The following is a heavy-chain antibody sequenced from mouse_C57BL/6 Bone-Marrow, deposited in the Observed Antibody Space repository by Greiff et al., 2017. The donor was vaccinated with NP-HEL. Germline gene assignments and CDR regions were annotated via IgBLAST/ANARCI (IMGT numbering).Heavy chain of an antibody. CDR2: IHPSDSDT. CDR1: GYTFTTYW. CDR3: EICVWCYGSSRYWYFDV. Sequence: VQLQQSGAELVKPGASVKVSCKSSGYTFTTYWMYWVKQSPGQGLEWIGRIHPSDSDTNYNQKFKGKATLTVDKSSSTAYMQLSSLTSEDSAVYYCEICVWCYGSSRYWYFDVWGTGTTVTVSS. V-gene: IGHV1-74*01. J-gene: IGHJ1*03. D-gene: IGHD1-1*01.